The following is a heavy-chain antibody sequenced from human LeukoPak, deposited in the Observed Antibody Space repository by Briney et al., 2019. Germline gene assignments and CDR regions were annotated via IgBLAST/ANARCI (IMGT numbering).Heavy chain of an antibody. CDR2: IYYSGST. Sequence: PSETLSLTCTVSGGSISSYYWSWIRQPPGKGLEWIGYIYYSGSTNYNPSLKSRVTISVDTSKNQFSLKLSSVTAADTAVYYCASVPHWEYYYGMDVWGQGTTVTVSS. D-gene: IGHD1-26*01. CDR1: GGSISSYY. CDR3: ASVPHWEYYYGMDV. V-gene: IGHV4-59*01. J-gene: IGHJ6*02.